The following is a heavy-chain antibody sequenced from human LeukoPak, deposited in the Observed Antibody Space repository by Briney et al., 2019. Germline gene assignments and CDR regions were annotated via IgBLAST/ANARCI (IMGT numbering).Heavy chain of an antibody. J-gene: IGHJ4*02. CDR2: IYYSGST. Sequence: SETLSLTCTVSGGSISSSSYYWGWIRQPPGKGLEWIGSIYYSGSTYYNPSLKSRVTISVDTTKNQFSLKLSSVTAADTAVYYCARHLRGVIPHFDYWGQGNLVTVSS. CDR1: GGSISSSSYY. V-gene: IGHV4-39*01. CDR3: ARHLRGVIPHFDY. D-gene: IGHD3-10*01.